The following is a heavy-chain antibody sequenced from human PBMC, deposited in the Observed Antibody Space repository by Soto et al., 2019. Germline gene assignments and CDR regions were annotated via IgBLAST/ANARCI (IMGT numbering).Heavy chain of an antibody. D-gene: IGHD6-13*01. CDR1: GYSFTSYW. V-gene: IGHV5-51*01. CDR2: IYPGDSDT. J-gene: IGHJ6*02. CDR3: ARTSAAGKYYYGMDV. Sequence: SLKISCKGSGYSFTSYWIGWVRQMPGKGLEWMGIIYPGDSDTRYSPSFQGQVTISADKSISTAYLQWSSLKASDTAMYYCARTSAAGKYYYGMDVWGQGTTVTVSS.